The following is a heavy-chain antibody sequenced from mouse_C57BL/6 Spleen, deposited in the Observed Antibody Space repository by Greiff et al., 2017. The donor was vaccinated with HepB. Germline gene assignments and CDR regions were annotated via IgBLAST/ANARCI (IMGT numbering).Heavy chain of an antibody. Sequence: VQLQQSGPELVKPGASVKISCKASGYAFSSSWMNWVKQRPGKGLEWIGRIYPGDGDTNYNGKFKGKATLTADKSSSTAYMQLSSLTSEDSAVYCCASAAQALAWFAYWGQGTLVTVSA. D-gene: IGHD3-2*02. CDR1: GYAFSSSW. V-gene: IGHV1-82*01. J-gene: IGHJ3*01. CDR2: IYPGDGDT. CDR3: ASAAQALAWFAY.